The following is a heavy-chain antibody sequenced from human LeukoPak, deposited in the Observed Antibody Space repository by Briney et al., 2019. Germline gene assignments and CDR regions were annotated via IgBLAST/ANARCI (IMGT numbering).Heavy chain of an antibody. CDR3: ARQFKGLLDS. Sequence: PSETLSLTCSVSGGAVRDSKYWTWIRKSPEKRLEWIGYISNGGSTEYNPSLRIRVTISLDTSKNQFSLKLISMTTADRAVYYCARQFKGLLDSWGQGTLVTVSS. V-gene: IGHV4-59*08. CDR1: GGAVRDSKY. CDR2: ISNGGST. J-gene: IGHJ4*02.